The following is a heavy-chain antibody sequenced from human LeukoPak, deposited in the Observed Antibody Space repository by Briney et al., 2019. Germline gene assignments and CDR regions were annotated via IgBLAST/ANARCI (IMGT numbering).Heavy chain of an antibody. Sequence: GASVKVSCKASGYTFTGYYMHWVRQAPGQGLEWMGWINPNSGGTNYAQKFQGRVTMTRDTSISTAYMELSRLRSDDTAVYYCARDGERGYSGYDTYYYMDVWGKGTTVTISS. CDR3: ARDGERGYSGYDTYYYMDV. V-gene: IGHV1-2*02. D-gene: IGHD5-12*01. J-gene: IGHJ6*03. CDR2: INPNSGGT. CDR1: GYTFTGYY.